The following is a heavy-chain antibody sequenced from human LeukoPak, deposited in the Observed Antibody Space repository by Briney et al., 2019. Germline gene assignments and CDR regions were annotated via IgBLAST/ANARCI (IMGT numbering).Heavy chain of an antibody. D-gene: IGHD1-26*01. CDR1: GFTFSGYW. Sequence: PGGSLRLSCAASGFTFSGYWMSWVRQSPGKGLEWVANIKEDGSEKNYVDSVKGRFTFSRDNAKSSLYLQMSSLRDEDTAVYYCVRGGGRFEHWGQGTLVTVSS. CDR3: VRGGGRFEH. V-gene: IGHV3-7*01. CDR2: IKEDGSEK. J-gene: IGHJ5*02.